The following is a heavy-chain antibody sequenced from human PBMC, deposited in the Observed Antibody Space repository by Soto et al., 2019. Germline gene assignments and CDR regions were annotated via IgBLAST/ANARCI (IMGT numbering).Heavy chain of an antibody. J-gene: IGHJ6*02. CDR2: IYYSGST. CDR3: ARGQQLGSIYYYYGMDV. CDR1: GGSVSSGSYY. D-gene: IGHD6-6*01. V-gene: IGHV4-61*01. Sequence: SETLSLTCTVSGGSVSSGSYYWGWIRQPPGKGLEWIGYIYYSGSTNYNPSLKSRVTISVDTSKNQFSLKLSSVTAADTAVYYCARGQQLGSIYYYYGMDVWGQGTTVTVSS.